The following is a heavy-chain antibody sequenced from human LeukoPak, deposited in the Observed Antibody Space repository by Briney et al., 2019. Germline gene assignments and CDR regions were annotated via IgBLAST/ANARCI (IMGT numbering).Heavy chain of an antibody. D-gene: IGHD3-22*01. CDR3: ARDPSPYYDSSGYYYFDY. J-gene: IGHJ4*02. Sequence: SVKVSCKASGGTFSSYAISWVRQAPGQGLEWMGGIIPISGTANYAQKFQGRVTITTDESTSTAYMELSSLRSEDTAVYYCARDPSPYYDSSGYYYFDYWGQGTLVTVSS. CDR2: IIPISGTA. V-gene: IGHV1-69*05. CDR1: GGTFSSYA.